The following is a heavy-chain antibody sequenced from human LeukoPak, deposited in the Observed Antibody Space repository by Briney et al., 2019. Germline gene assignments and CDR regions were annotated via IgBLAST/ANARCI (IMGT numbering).Heavy chain of an antibody. V-gene: IGHV4-4*02. CDR2: IYRLGST. CDR1: GVSLWNSNW. J-gene: IGHJ4*02. Sequence: SGTLSPTCAVSGVSLWNSNWWGWVRQSPGKGLECIGQIYRLGSTNYNPSLKSRVTISLDESKNHFSLDLRSVTAADTAVYYCAREGGPYRPLDYSGQGTLVTVAS. CDR3: AREGGPYRPLDY.